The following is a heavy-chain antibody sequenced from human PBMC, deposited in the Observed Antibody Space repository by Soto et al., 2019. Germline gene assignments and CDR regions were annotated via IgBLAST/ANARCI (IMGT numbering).Heavy chain of an antibody. J-gene: IGHJ4*02. V-gene: IGHV3-48*02. Sequence: EVQLVESGGGLVQPGGSWELSVEASGFTFSSYSRNWFAQAPGKGLEWVSYIISSSSTIYYADSVKGRFTISRDNAKNSLYLQMNSLRDEDTAVYYCARDAPPTDYWGQGTLVTVSS. CDR1: GFTFSSYS. CDR2: IISSSSTI. CDR3: ARDAPPTDY.